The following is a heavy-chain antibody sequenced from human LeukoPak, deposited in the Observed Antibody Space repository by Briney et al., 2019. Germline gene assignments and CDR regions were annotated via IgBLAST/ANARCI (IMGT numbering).Heavy chain of an antibody. CDR1: GFTISSYG. Sequence: PGGSLRLSCAASGFTISSYGMHWVRQAPGKGLEWVAVIWYDGSNKYYADSVKGRFTISRDNSKNTLYLQMNSLRAEDTAVYYCARGLEDDYGGNPSDAFDIWGQGTMVTVSS. V-gene: IGHV3-33*01. CDR3: ARGLEDDYGGNPSDAFDI. D-gene: IGHD4-23*01. CDR2: IWYDGSNK. J-gene: IGHJ3*02.